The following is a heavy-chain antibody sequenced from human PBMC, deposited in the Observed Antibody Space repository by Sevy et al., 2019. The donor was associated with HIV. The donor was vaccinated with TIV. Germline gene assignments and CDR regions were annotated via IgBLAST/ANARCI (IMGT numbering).Heavy chain of an antibody. J-gene: IGHJ4*02. D-gene: IGHD6-13*01. V-gene: IGHV3-30*18. CDR2: ISYDGDSK. CDR3: AKESLSWYLDF. CDR1: GFTFSRNG. Sequence: GGSLRLSCAASGFTFSRNGMHWVRQVPGKGLEWVALISYDGDSKNYADSVKGRFTISRDNSKNTVYLHMNSLRSEDTAVYYCAKESLSWYLDFWGQGTLVTVSS.